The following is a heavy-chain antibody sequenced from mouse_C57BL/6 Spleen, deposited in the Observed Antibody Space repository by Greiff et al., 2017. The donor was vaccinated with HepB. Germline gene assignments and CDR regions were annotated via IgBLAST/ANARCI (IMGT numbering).Heavy chain of an antibody. J-gene: IGHJ4*01. CDR3: ARSGYGNGYAMDY. CDR2: IYPGSGNT. CDR1: GYTFTDYY. Sequence: QVQLKESGAELVRPGASVKLSCKASGYTFTDYYINWVKQRPGQGLEWIARIYPGSGNTYYNEKFKCKATLTAEKTSSNAYMQLSSLTSEDSAVYFCARSGYGNGYAMDYWGQGTSVTVSS. V-gene: IGHV1-76*01. D-gene: IGHD2-10*02.